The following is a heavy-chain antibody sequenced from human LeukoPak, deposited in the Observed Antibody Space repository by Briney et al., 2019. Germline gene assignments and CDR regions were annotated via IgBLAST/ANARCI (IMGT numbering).Heavy chain of an antibody. V-gene: IGHV4-39*01. CDR3: ARLVTARQIVVVNDDAFDI. J-gene: IGHJ3*02. CDR1: GGSISSSSYY. CDR2: IDYSGST. Sequence: SETLSLTCTVSGGSISSSSYYWGWIRQPPGKGLEWIGSIDYSGSTYYNPSLKSRVTISVDTSKNQFSLKLSSVTAADTAVYYCARLVTARQIVVVNDDAFDIWGQGTMVTVSS. D-gene: IGHD3-22*01.